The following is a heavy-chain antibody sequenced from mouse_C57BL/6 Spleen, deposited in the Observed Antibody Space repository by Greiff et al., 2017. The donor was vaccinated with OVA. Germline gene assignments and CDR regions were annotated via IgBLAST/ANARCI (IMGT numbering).Heavy chain of an antibody. CDR2: IYPGDGDT. CDR1: GYAFSSYW. D-gene: IGHD1-1*01. J-gene: IGHJ4*01. CDR3: ASEGNYGTMDY. Sequence: VQLQQSGAELVKPGASVKISCKASGYAFSSYWLNWVKQRPGKGLEWIGQIYPGDGDTNYNGKFKGKATLTADKSSSTAYMQLSSLTSEDSAVYFCASEGNYGTMDYWGQGTSVTVSS. V-gene: IGHV1-80*01.